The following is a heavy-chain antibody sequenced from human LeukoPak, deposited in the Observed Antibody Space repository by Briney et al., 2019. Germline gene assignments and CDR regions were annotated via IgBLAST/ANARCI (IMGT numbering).Heavy chain of an antibody. CDR1: GFTFSSYG. CDR3: ARARFTNGWYFNRDY. V-gene: IGHV3-30*03. D-gene: IGHD6-19*01. Sequence: GGSLRLSCAASGFTFSSYGMHWVRQAPGTGLEWVALILSDGGNSHYADSVKGRFTISRDNSKNTLYLQMSSLRAEDTAVYYCARARFTNGWYFNRDYWGQGTLVTVSS. CDR2: ILSDGGNS. J-gene: IGHJ4*02.